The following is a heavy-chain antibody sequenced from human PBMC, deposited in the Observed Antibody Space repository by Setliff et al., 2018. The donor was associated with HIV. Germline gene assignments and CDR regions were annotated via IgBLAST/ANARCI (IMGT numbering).Heavy chain of an antibody. V-gene: IGHV1-18*01. CDR1: GYTFTSYD. D-gene: IGHD3-22*01. J-gene: IGHJ6*02. CDR3: AREIGDYYDSSGYYPPTDYYYGMDV. Sequence: ASVKVSCKASGYTFTSYDISWVRQAPGQGLEWMGWIRAYNGNTNYAQKLQGRVTMTTDTSTSKAYMELRCLRSDDTAVYYCAREIGDYYDSSGYYPPTDYYYGMDVWGQGTTVTVSS. CDR2: IRAYNGNT.